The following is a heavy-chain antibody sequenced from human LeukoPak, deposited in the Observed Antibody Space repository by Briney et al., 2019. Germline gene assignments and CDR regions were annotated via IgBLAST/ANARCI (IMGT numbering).Heavy chain of an antibody. J-gene: IGHJ4*02. CDR2: INPNSGGT. V-gene: IGHV1-2*02. CDR3: ARTYYYDSSGYYNDY. D-gene: IGHD3-22*01. Sequence: ASVKVSCKASGYTFTGYYMHWVRQAPGQGLEWMGWINPNSGGTNYAQKFQGRVTMTRDTSISTAYMELSRVRSDDTAVYYCARTYYYDSSGYYNDYWGQGTLVTVSS. CDR1: GYTFTGYY.